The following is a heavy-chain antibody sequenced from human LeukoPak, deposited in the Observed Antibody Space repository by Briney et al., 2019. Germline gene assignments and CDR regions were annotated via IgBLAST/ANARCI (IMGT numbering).Heavy chain of an antibody. J-gene: IGHJ4*02. CDR1: GFTFSSYE. V-gene: IGHV3-48*03. D-gene: IGHD5-18*01. CDR2: ISGSSSNV. CDR3: ARGFRDTAMFLDY. Sequence: GGSLRLSCAASGFTFSSYEMNWVRQAPGKGLEWILAISGSSSNVYYAASVRGRFTISRDNAENSLYLQLNTMRAEDTAVYYCARGFRDTAMFLDYWGQGTLVTVSS.